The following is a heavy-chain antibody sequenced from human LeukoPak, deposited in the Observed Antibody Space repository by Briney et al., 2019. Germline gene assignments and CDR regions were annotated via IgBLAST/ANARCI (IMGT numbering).Heavy chain of an antibody. CDR3: ARGSYYYGSGSYYNADYYFDY. J-gene: IGHJ4*02. Sequence: GSLRPSCAASGFTFSSYAMSWVRQAPGKGLEWVSAISGSGGSTYYADSVKGRFTISRDNAKNTLYLQMNSLRAEDTAVYYCARGSYYYGSGSYYNADYYFDYWGQGTLVTVSS. CDR2: ISGSGGST. V-gene: IGHV3-23*01. D-gene: IGHD3-10*01. CDR1: GFTFSSYA.